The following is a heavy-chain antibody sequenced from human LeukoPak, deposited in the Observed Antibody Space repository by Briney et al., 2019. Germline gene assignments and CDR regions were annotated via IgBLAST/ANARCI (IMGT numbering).Heavy chain of an antibody. CDR2: ISSTSTTI. D-gene: IGHD4-17*01. CDR1: GFTFSVYS. J-gene: IGHJ3*02. CDR3: VRNDGDDAFDI. V-gene: IGHV3-48*01. Sequence: GGSLRLSCAASGFTFSVYSMNWFRQAQGRGLEWVSYISSTSTTIYYKDSVKGRFTISRDNAKNSLYLHMTSLRVEDTAVYYCVRNDGDDAFDIWGQGTMVTVSS.